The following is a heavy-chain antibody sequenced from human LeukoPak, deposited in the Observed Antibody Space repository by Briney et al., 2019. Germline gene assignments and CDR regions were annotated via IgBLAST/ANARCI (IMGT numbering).Heavy chain of an antibody. Sequence: GGSLRLSCAAFGFTLSSYAMSWVRQAPGKGLEWVSAISGSGGSTYYADSVKGRFTISRDNSKNTLYLQMNSLRAEDTAVYYCAKVEDSSGYYFDYWGQGTLVTVSS. J-gene: IGHJ4*02. V-gene: IGHV3-23*01. D-gene: IGHD3-22*01. CDR2: ISGSGGST. CDR1: GFTLSSYA. CDR3: AKVEDSSGYYFDY.